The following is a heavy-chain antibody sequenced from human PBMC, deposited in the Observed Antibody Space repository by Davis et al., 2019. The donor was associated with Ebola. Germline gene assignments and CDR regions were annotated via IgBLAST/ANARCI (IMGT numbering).Heavy chain of an antibody. D-gene: IGHD6-19*01. CDR1: GGSTSSGGYP. CDR3: TTDRGSGWYYYYYGMDV. Sequence: SETLSPTCPLPGGSTSSGGYPWSWIRQPPGKGLERIGYIYHSGSTYYNPSLKSRVTTSVDRSKNQFSLKLSSVTAADTAVYYCTTDRGSGWYYYYYGMDVWGKGTTVTVSS. CDR2: IYHSGST. V-gene: IGHV4-30-2*01. J-gene: IGHJ6*04.